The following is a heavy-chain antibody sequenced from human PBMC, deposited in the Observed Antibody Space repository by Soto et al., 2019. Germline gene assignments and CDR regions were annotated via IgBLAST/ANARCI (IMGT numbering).Heavy chain of an antibody. V-gene: IGHV3-21*06. Sequence: GGSLRLSCATSGFNFKSYMMHWVRQAPGKGLEWVSSISSTRTYIHYADSVKGRFTISRDNAKNSLYLEMNSLRDDDTAIYYCAREGAYDTSGKYIQVFCYWGQGTLVTVSS. D-gene: IGHD3-22*01. CDR2: ISSTRTYI. CDR3: AREGAYDTSGKYIQVFCY. CDR1: GFNFKSYM. J-gene: IGHJ4*02.